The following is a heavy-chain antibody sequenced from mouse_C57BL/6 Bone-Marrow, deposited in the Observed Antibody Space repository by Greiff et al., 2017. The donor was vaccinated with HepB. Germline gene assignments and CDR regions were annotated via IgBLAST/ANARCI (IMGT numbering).Heavy chain of an antibody. Sequence: EVKLVESGGGLVKPGGSLKLSCAASGFTFSDYGMHWVRQAPEKGLEWVAYISSGSSTIYYADTVKGRFTISRDNAKNTLFLQMTSLRSEDTAMYYWATSSFYYGSSYVYAMDYWGQGTSVTVSS. CDR1: GFTFSDYG. CDR3: ATSSFYYGSSYVYAMDY. CDR2: ISSGSSTI. V-gene: IGHV5-17*01. D-gene: IGHD1-1*01. J-gene: IGHJ4*01.